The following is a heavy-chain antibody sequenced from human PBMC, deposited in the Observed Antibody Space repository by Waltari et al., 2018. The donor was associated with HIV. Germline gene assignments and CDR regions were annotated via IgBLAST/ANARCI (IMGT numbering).Heavy chain of an antibody. V-gene: IGHV1-46*01. J-gene: IGHJ4*02. Sequence: QVQLVQSGPKLEKPGASVQVSCKASGYTLTTYNMHWVWQAPGQGLEWMAIINPSGGSTNYAQKFQGRLTMTRDLSRNTIYMELSSLTSTDTAVYYCATKVGASYLYWGQGTLVTVSS. CDR3: ATKVGASYLY. CDR2: INPSGGST. D-gene: IGHD1-26*01. CDR1: GYTLTTYN.